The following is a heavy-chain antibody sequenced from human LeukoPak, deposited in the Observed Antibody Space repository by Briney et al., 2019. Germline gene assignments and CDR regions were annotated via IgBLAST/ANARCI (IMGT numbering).Heavy chain of an antibody. D-gene: IGHD1-26*01. J-gene: IGHJ3*02. CDR1: GGSISSYY. CDR2: IYYSGST. V-gene: IGHV4-59*01. Sequence: SETLSLTCTVSGGSISSYYWSWIRQPPGKGREWIWYIYYSGSTNYNPSLKSRVTISVDTSKNQISLKLSSVTAADTAVYYCARDKGRSSGSYLDAFDIWGPGTMVTVSS. CDR3: ARDKGRSSGSYLDAFDI.